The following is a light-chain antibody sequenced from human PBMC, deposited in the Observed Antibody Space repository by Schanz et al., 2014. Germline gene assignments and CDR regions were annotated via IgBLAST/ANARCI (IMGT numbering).Light chain of an antibody. Sequence: EIVLTQSPGTLSLSPGERATLSCRASQSVTSTYLAWYQQKPGQAPRLLIYDASTRATGIPARFSGSGSGTDFTLTISSLQSEDFAVYYCQQSYDWPSWTFGQGTKVEIK. CDR1: QSVTSTY. V-gene: IGKV3D-15*01. CDR2: DAS. J-gene: IGKJ1*01. CDR3: QQSYDWPSWT.